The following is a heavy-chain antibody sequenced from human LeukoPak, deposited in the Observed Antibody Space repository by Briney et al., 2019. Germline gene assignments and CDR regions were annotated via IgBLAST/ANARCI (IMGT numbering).Heavy chain of an antibody. D-gene: IGHD2-15*01. J-gene: IGHJ3*02. V-gene: IGHV3-53*01. CDR3: AREIYCSANSCTGGVFDI. Sequence: TGGSLRLSCAASGFTVSSNYMSWVRQAPGKGLEWVSVIYSGGSTYYADSVKGRFTISRDNSKNTLYLQMNSLRVEDTAVYYCAREIYCSANSCTGGVFDIWGQGTMVTVSS. CDR2: IYSGGST. CDR1: GFTVSSNY.